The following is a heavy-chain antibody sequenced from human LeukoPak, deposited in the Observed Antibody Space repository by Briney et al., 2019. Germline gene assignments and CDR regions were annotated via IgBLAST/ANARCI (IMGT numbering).Heavy chain of an antibody. J-gene: IGHJ5*02. D-gene: IGHD3-3*01. CDR1: GGSISSYY. V-gene: IGHV4-59*01. Sequence: SETLSLTCTVSGGSISSYYWSWIRQPPGKGLEWIGYIYYSGSTNYNPSLKSRVTISVDTSKNQFSLKLSSVTAADTAVYYCARVNSFWSGYPAPNWFDPWGQGTLVTVSS. CDR3: ARVNSFWSGYPAPNWFDP. CDR2: IYYSGST.